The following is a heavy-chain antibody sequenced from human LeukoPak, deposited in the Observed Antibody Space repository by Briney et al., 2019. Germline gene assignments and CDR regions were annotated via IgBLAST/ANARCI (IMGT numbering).Heavy chain of an antibody. Sequence: GGSLRLSCAASGFTFSSYAMSWVRQAPGKGLEWVSAISGSGGSAYYADSVKGRFTISRDNSKNTLYLQMNSLRAEDTAVYYCAKKPHYGDYWYYYYMDVWGKGTTVTVSS. CDR1: GFTFSSYA. CDR2: ISGSGGSA. V-gene: IGHV3-23*01. J-gene: IGHJ6*03. CDR3: AKKPHYGDYWYYYYMDV. D-gene: IGHD4-17*01.